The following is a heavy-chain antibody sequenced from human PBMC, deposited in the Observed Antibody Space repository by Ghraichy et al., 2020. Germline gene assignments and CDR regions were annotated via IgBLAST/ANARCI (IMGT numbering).Heavy chain of an antibody. CDR2: ISPNSGGT. J-gene: IGHJ4*02. V-gene: IGHV1-2*02. D-gene: IGHD4-17*01. CDR1: GYTFTDYY. CDR3: ARASDDFGDYGFDY. Sequence: ASVKVSCKASGYTFTDYYMHWVRQAPGQGLEWMGCISPNSGGTMFAQKFQGRVTMTRDTSISTAYMELSRLRSDDTAVYYCARASDDFGDYGFDYWGQGTLVTVSS.